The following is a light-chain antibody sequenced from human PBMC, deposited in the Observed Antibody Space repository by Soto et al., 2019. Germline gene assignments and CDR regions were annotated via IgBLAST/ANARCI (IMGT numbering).Light chain of an antibody. CDR1: ESVDSNY. Sequence: EIVLTQSPGTLSLSPGERATLSCRATESVDSNYLAWYQQKPGQAPRLLIYGAASRTTGTPDRFSGSGSGTDFIITISRLEPEDSAVYYCQQYSDSPQTFGQGTKVEIK. J-gene: IGKJ1*01. V-gene: IGKV3-20*01. CDR3: QQYSDSPQT. CDR2: GAA.